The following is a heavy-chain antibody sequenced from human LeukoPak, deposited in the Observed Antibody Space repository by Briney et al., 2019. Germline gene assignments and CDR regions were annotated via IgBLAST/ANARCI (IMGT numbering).Heavy chain of an antibody. J-gene: IGHJ6*03. V-gene: IGHV4-61*02. D-gene: IGHD4-11*01. CDR1: GGSISSGSYY. CDR3: ARDGVTTGPFYYYYYMDV. CDR2: IYTSGST. Sequence: SETLSLTCTVSGGSISSGSYYWSWIRQPAGKGLEWIGRIYTSGSTNYNPPLKSRVTISVDTSKNQFSLKLSSVTAADTAVYYCARDGVTTGPFYYYYYMDVWGKGTTVTISS.